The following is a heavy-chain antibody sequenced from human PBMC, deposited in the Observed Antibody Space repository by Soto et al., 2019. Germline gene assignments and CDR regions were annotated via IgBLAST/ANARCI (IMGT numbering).Heavy chain of an antibody. J-gene: IGHJ5*02. CDR2: IYHSGST. V-gene: IGHV4-4*02. D-gene: IGHD6-19*01. CDR3: ARVFRSGWADQYNWFDP. Sequence: QVQLQESGPGLVKPSGTLSLTCAVSSGSISSSNWWSWVRQPPGKGLEWIGEIYHSGSTNYNPSLKSRVTISVDKSKNQFSLKLSSVTAADTAVYYCARVFRSGWADQYNWFDPWGQGTLVTVSS. CDR1: SGSISSSNW.